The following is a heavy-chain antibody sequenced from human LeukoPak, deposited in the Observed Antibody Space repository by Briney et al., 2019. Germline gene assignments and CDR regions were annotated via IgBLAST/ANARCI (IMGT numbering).Heavy chain of an antibody. CDR2: IKQDGSEK. J-gene: IGHJ4*02. CDR1: GFTFSSYW. V-gene: IGHV3-7*03. CDR3: AKDILQQLVQGDY. Sequence: GGSLRLSCAASGFTFSSYWMSWVRQAPGKGLEWVANIKQDGSEKYYVDSVKGRFTISGDNAKNSLYLQMNSLRTEDTALYYCAKDILQQLVQGDYWGQGTLVTVSS. D-gene: IGHD6-13*01.